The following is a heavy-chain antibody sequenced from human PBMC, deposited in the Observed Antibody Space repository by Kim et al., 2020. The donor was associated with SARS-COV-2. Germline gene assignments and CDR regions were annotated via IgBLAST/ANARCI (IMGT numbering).Heavy chain of an antibody. V-gene: IGHV3-73*01. CDR3: TRLEMATPHSGAYFDY. J-gene: IGHJ4*02. CDR1: GFTFSGSA. D-gene: IGHD5-12*01. CDR2: IRSKANSYAT. Sequence: GGSLRLSCAASGFTFSGSAMHWVRQASGKGLEWVGRIRSKANSYATAYAASVKGRFTISRDDSKNTAYLQMNSLKTEDTAVYYCTRLEMATPHSGAYFDYWGRGTLVTVSS.